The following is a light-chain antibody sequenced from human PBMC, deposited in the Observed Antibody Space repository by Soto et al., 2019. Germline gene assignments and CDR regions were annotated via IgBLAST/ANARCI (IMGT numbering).Light chain of an antibody. J-gene: IGKJ1*01. Sequence: LTQSPGTLSLSPGEGATLSCRTSQRVDNNFVAWYQQKPGQAPGLLIYGASTRATGIPDRFSGSGFGTDFTLTITRLEPEDFAVYYCRQYGSSLWTFGQGTKVDIK. V-gene: IGKV3-20*01. CDR2: GAS. CDR1: QRVDNNF. CDR3: RQYGSSLWT.